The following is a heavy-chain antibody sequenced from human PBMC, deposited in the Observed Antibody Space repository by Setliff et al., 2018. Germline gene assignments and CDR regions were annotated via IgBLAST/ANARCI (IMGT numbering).Heavy chain of an antibody. CDR3: ASEPTMVRGVIITSYGMDV. V-gene: IGHV1-45*02. Sequence: VKVSCKASGYTFTYRYLHWVRQAPGQALEWMGWITPFNGNTNYAQKFQDRVTITRDRSMSTAYMELSSLRSEDTAMYYCASEPTMVRGVIITSYGMDVWGQGATVTAP. J-gene: IGHJ6*02. CDR1: GYTFTYRY. D-gene: IGHD3-10*01. CDR2: ITPFNGNT.